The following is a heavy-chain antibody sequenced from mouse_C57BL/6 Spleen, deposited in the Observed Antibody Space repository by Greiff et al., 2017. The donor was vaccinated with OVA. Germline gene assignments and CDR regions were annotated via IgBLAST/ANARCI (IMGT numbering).Heavy chain of an antibody. CDR1: GYTFTSYW. Sequence: QVQLQQPGAELVRPGSSVKLSCKASGYTFTSYWMHWVKQRPIQGLEWIGNIDPSDSETHYNQKFKDKATLTVDKSSSTAYMQLSSLTSEDSAVYYCAKDYGSSQFAYWGQGTLVTVSA. V-gene: IGHV1-52*01. CDR2: IDPSDSET. J-gene: IGHJ3*01. CDR3: AKDYGSSQFAY. D-gene: IGHD1-1*01.